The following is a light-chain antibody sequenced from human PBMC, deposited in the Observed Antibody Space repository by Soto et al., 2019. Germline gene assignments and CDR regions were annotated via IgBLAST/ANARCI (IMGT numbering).Light chain of an antibody. CDR1: SSNIGAGYD. J-gene: IGLJ1*01. V-gene: IGLV1-40*01. CDR3: QSYVSTLGAPYV. CDR2: GNI. Sequence: QSVLTQPPSVSGAPGQRVTISCTGSSSNIGAGYDVHWYQQRPGTAPKLLIFGNINRPSGVPDRFSGSKSGTSASLAITGLQAEDEGDYYCQSYVSTLGAPYVFGTGTKGTLL.